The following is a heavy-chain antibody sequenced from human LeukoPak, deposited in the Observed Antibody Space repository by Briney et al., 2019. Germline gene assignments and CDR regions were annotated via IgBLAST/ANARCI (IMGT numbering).Heavy chain of an antibody. J-gene: IGHJ4*02. CDR3: ARHLYDYVWGSYGPSAFDY. D-gene: IGHD3-16*01. V-gene: IGHV4-59*08. CDR1: GGPISSYQ. Sequence: PSETLSLTCTVSGGPISSYQWSWIRQPPGKGLEWIGYIYYTGSTNYNPSLKSRVTISVDTSKNQFSLKLSSVTAADTAVYYCARHLYDYVWGSYGPSAFDYWGQGTLVTVSS. CDR2: IYYTGST.